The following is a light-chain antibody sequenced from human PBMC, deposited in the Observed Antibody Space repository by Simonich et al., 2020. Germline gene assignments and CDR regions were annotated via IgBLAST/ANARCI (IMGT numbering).Light chain of an antibody. J-gene: IGKJ2*01. CDR2: KAS. CDR3: QQYNSYPYT. CDR1: QSISSW. Sequence: DIQMTQSPSTLSASVGNMVNITCRASQSISSWLAWYQQKPGKAPKLLIDKASSLESVVPSRFSGSGSGTEFTLTISSLQPDDFATYYCQQYNSYPYTFGQGTKLEIK. V-gene: IGKV1-5*03.